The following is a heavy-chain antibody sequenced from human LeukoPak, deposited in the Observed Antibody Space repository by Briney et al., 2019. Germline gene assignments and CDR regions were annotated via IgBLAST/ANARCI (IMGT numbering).Heavy chain of an antibody. V-gene: IGHV3-33*08. CDR3: AREVGFGSGWRPKYIVYYGMDV. D-gene: IGHD6-19*01. Sequence: GGSLRLSCAASGFSVSSNYVSWVRQAPGKGLDWVAVIWYDGSNKYYADSVKGRFTNSRDNSKNTLYLQMNSLRAEDTAVYYCAREVGFGSGWRPKYIVYYGMDVWGQGTTVTVSS. CDR1: GFSVSSNY. CDR2: IWYDGSNK. J-gene: IGHJ6*02.